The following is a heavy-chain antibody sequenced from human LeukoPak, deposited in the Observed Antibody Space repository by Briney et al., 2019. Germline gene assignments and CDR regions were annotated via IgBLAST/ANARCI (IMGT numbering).Heavy chain of an antibody. J-gene: IGHJ4*02. CDR2: ISSSISTT. V-gene: IGHV3-48*02. Sequence: PGGSLRLSCAASGFTFSSYSMNCVRQAPGKGLEWVSYISSSISTTDYTDSVRGRFTISRDNAENSLYLQMNSLRDEDTAVYYCARSNSFDYWGQGTLVTVSS. CDR1: GFTFSSYS. CDR3: ARSNSFDY. D-gene: IGHD2-21*01.